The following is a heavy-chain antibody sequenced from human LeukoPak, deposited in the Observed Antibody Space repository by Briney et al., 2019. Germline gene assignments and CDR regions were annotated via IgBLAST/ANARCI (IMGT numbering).Heavy chain of an antibody. J-gene: IGHJ6*03. Sequence: AGGSLRLSCAASGFTFSSYAMHWVRQAPGKGLEYVSAISSNGDSTYYANSVKGRFTISRDNSKNTLYLQMGSLRAEDMAVYYCARARTTVTTRYKDVWSKGTTVTVSS. CDR3: ARARTTVTTRYKDV. CDR1: GFTFSSYA. V-gene: IGHV3-64*01. CDR2: ISSNGDST. D-gene: IGHD4-17*01.